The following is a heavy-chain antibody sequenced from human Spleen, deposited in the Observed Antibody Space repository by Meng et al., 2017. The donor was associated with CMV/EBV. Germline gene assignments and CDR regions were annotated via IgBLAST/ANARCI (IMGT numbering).Heavy chain of an antibody. V-gene: IGHV1-2*02. J-gene: IGHJ4*02. CDR3: AREGGTTGFDY. D-gene: IGHD1-1*01. CDR1: GYSFTRYD. Sequence: ASVKVSCKASGYSFTRYDINWVRQAPGQGLEWMGWINPNSGGTNYAQKFQGRVTMTRDTSISTAYMELSRLRSDDTAVYYCAREGGTTGFDYWGQGTLVTVSS. CDR2: INPNSGGT.